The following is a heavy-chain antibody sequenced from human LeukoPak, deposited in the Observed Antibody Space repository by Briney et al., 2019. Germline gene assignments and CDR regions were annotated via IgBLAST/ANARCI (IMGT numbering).Heavy chain of an antibody. CDR2: LWYDGSNT. V-gene: IGHV3-33*01. CDR3: ARARSGDGFNLDY. J-gene: IGHJ4*02. D-gene: IGHD5-24*01. CDR1: GFSFSDYA. Sequence: GGSLRLSCAASGFSFSDYAMHWVRQAPGKGLEWVAVLWYDGSNTNHADSVKGRLTISRDNSKNTLYLQMNSLRAEDTAVYFCARARSGDGFNLDYWGQGTLVTVSS.